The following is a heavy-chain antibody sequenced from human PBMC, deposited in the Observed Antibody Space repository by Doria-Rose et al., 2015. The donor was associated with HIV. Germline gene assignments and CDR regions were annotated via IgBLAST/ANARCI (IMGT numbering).Heavy chain of an antibody. V-gene: IGHV3-30-3*01. CDR2: ISYDGSNK. Sequence: GAGRVAVISYDGSNKYYADSVKGRFTISRDNSKNTLYLQMNSLRAEDTAVYYCARDRLRYYFDYWGQGTLVTVSS. D-gene: IGHD6-25*01. CDR3: ARDRLRYYFDY. J-gene: IGHJ4*02.